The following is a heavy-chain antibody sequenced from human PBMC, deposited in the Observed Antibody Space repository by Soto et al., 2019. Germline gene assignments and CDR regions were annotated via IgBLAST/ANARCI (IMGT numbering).Heavy chain of an antibody. CDR1: GFTFSSYA. Sequence: LRLSCAASGFTFSSYAMSWVRQAPGKGLEWVSAISGSGGSTYYADSVKGRFTISRGNSKNTLYLQMNSLRAEDTAVYYCAKDPRGDTAMVYYFDYWGQGTLVTVSS. V-gene: IGHV3-23*01. CDR3: AKDPRGDTAMVYYFDY. D-gene: IGHD5-18*01. J-gene: IGHJ4*02. CDR2: ISGSGGST.